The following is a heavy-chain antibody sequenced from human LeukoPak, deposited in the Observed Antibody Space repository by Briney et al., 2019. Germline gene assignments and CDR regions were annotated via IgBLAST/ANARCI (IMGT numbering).Heavy chain of an antibody. CDR2: IYYSGTT. J-gene: IGHJ6*03. V-gene: IGHV4-59*01. Sequence: PSETLSLTCTFSGDSISSYYWSWIRQPPGKGLEWRGYIYYSGTTNYNPSLKSRVVISVDASKNQFSLKLNSVTAADSAVYYCARAYTYCGSCCTYYHFYMDGWGKGTTVTVSS. CDR1: GDSISSYY. D-gene: IGHD2-15*01. CDR3: ARAYTYCGSCCTYYHFYMDG.